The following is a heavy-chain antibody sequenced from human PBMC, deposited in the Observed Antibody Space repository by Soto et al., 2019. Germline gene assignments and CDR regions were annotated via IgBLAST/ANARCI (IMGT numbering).Heavy chain of an antibody. Sequence: ASVKVSCKASGYTFTSYGISWVRQAPGQGLEWMGWISAYNGNTNYAQKLQGRVTMTTDTSTSTAYMELRSLRSDDTAVYYCARDHALLRFLEWSPHGYYGMDVWGQGTTVTVSS. J-gene: IGHJ6*02. CDR1: GYTFTSYG. V-gene: IGHV1-18*01. CDR3: ARDHALLRFLEWSPHGYYGMDV. CDR2: ISAYNGNT. D-gene: IGHD3-3*01.